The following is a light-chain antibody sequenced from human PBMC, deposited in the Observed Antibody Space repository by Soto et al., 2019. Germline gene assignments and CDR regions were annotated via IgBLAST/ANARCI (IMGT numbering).Light chain of an antibody. CDR3: SSYAGSNNLV. CDR2: EVS. Sequence: QSALTQPASVSGSPGQSITISCTGTSSDVGGYNYVSWYQQYPGKAPKLMIHEVSNRPSGVSNRFSGSKSGNTASLTISGLQAEDEADYYCSSYAGSNNLVFGGGTKLTVL. CDR1: SSDVGGYNY. J-gene: IGLJ2*01. V-gene: IGLV2-14*01.